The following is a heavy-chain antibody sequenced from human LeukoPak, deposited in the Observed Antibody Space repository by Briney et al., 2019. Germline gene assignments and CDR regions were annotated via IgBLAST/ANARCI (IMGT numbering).Heavy chain of an antibody. CDR1: GGTFSSYA. D-gene: IGHD6-19*01. CDR2: IIPIFGTA. CDR3: ARGSSGWYGDDY. V-gene: IGHV1-69*05. J-gene: IGHJ4*02. Sequence: ASVKVSCKASGGTFSSYAISWVRQAPGQGLEWMGGIIPIFGTANYAQKFQGRVTMTRNTSISTAYMELSSLRSEDTAVYYCARGSSGWYGDDYWGQGTLVTVSS.